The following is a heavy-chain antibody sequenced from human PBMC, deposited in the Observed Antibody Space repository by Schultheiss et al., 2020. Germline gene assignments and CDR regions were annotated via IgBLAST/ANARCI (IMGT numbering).Heavy chain of an antibody. Sequence: SETLSLTCTVSGGSISSSSYYWGWIRQPPGKGLEWIGSIYYSGSTYYNPSLKSRVTISVDTSKNQFSLKLSSVTAADTAVYYCARHDYYYGSGRLWGQGTLVNVSS. J-gene: IGHJ4*02. CDR2: IYYSGST. V-gene: IGHV4-39*01. D-gene: IGHD3-10*01. CDR1: GGSISSSSYY. CDR3: ARHDYYYGSGRL.